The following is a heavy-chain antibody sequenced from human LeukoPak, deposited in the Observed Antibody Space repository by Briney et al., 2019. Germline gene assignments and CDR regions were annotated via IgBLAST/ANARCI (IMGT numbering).Heavy chain of an antibody. J-gene: IGHJ4*02. CDR2: IYYSGST. V-gene: IGHV4-39*01. CDR3: ARREVGANFDY. Sequence: SETLSLTCTVSGGSISSSSYYWGWIRQPPGKGLEWIGSIYYSGSTYYNPSLKSRVAISVDTSKNQFSLKLSSVTAADTAVYYCARREVGANFDYWGQGTLVTASS. CDR1: GGSISSSSYY. D-gene: IGHD1-26*01.